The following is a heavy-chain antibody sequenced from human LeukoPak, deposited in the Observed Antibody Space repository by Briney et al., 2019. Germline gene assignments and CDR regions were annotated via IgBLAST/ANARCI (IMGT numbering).Heavy chain of an antibody. CDR1: GGSISSSSYS. D-gene: IGHD1-1*01. CDR2: IYYSGST. Sequence: KPSETLSLTCTVSGGSISSSSYSWGWIRQPPGKGLEWIGSIYYSGSTYYNPSLKSRVTISVDTSKNQFSLKLSSVTAADTAVYYCARDARRPLSLDYWGQGTLVTVSS. V-gene: IGHV4-39*07. CDR3: ARDARRPLSLDY. J-gene: IGHJ4*02.